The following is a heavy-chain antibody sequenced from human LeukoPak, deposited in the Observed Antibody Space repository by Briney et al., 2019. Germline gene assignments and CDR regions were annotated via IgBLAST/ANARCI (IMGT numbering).Heavy chain of an antibody. CDR3: ARGSRDGYNYVDYFDY. CDR2: ISYSGST. D-gene: IGHD5-24*01. J-gene: IGHJ4*02. CDR1: GASISSSY. V-gene: IGHV4-59*01. Sequence: PSETLSLTCSVSGASISSSYWSWIRQPPGKGLEWIGYISYSGSTNYNPSLKSRVTISVGTSKNQVSLKLSSVTAADTAVYYCARGSRDGYNYVDYFDYWGQGTLVTVSS.